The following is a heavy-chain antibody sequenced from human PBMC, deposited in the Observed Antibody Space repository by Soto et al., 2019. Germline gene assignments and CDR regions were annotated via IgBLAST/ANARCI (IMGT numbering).Heavy chain of an antibody. D-gene: IGHD2-8*01. CDR2: ITNNGGT. Sequence: SETLSLTCSVSGDSISRGSYNWGWILQSPGEGREGIASITNNGGTQYNPSLKSRVTIFVDTSKHESSLKVTSITAAVTRVYFCASRYAASEFVHWGEASLVTVS. J-gene: IGHJ4*02. V-gene: IGHV4-39*01. CDR1: GDSISRGSYN. CDR3: ASRYAASEFVH.